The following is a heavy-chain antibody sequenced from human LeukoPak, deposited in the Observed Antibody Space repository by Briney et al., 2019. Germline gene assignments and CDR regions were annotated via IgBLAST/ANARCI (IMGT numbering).Heavy chain of an antibody. CDR2: ISASGDST. V-gene: IGHV3-23*01. CDR1: GFTFSRYA. J-gene: IGHJ4*02. Sequence: GGSLRLSCAASGFTFSRYAMSWVRQAPGKGLEWVSGISASGDSTYYADSVKGRFTISRDNSKNTLYLQMNSLRAEDAAAYYCATEGSFDYWGQGTLVTVSS. CDR3: ATEGSFDY.